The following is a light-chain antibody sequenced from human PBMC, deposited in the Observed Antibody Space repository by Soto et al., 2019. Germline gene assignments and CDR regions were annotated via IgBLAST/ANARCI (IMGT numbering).Light chain of an antibody. J-gene: IGKJ4*01. CDR2: GAS. V-gene: IGKV3-20*01. CDR3: QQYADSPPRLI. CDR1: QSVNSAY. Sequence: EIVLTQSPGTLSLSPGERATLSCRASQSVNSAYLAWYQQKPGQAPRLLIYGASNRAAGIPDRFSGSGSGTDFTLTISRLEPEDFAVYDGQQYADSPPRLIFGGGNKVEIK.